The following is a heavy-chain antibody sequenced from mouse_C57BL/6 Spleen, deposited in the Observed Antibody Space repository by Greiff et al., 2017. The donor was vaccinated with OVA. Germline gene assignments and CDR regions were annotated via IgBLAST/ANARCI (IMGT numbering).Heavy chain of an antibody. CDR2: IYPGDGDT. V-gene: IGHV1-82*01. Sequence: VQLQQSGPELVKPGASVKISCKASGYAFSSSCMNWVKQRPGKGLEWIGQIYPGDGDTNYNGKFKGKATLTADKSSSTAYLQLSSLTSEDSAVYYCARKGVYYGGSDCDYWGKGTTLTVSS. J-gene: IGHJ2*01. D-gene: IGHD1-1*02. CDR1: GYAFSSSC. CDR3: ARKGVYYGGSDCDY.